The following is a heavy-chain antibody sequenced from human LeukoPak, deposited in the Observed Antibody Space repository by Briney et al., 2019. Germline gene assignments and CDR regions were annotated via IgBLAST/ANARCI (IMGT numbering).Heavy chain of an antibody. V-gene: IGHV4-34*01. CDR3: ASLTGYSSSYIY. CDR1: GGSFGGYY. J-gene: IGHJ4*02. CDR2: INHSGST. Sequence: SETLSLTCAVYGGSFGGYYWSWIRQPPGKGLEWIGEINHSGSTNYNPSLKSRVTISVDTSKNQFSLKLSSVTAADTAVYYCASLTGYSSSYIYWGQGTLVTVSS. D-gene: IGHD6-13*01.